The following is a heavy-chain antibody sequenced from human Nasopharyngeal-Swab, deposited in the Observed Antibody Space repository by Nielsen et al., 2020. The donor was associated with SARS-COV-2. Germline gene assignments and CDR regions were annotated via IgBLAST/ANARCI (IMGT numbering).Heavy chain of an antibody. CDR2: IYYSGST. V-gene: IGHV4-59*12. Sequence: SETLSLTCTVSGGSISSYYWSWIRQPPGKGLEWIGYIYYSGSTNYNPSLKSRVTISVDTSKNQFSLKLSSVTAADTAVYYCARDLRIVRGVMGAFDIWGQGTMVTVSS. CDR1: GGSISSYY. CDR3: ARDLRIVRGVMGAFDI. J-gene: IGHJ3*02. D-gene: IGHD3-10*01.